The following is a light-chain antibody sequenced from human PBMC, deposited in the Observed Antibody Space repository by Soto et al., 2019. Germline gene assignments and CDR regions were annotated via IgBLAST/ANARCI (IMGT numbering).Light chain of an antibody. CDR1: SSNIGSNY. CDR3: AAWDDSLSGVV. J-gene: IGLJ2*01. V-gene: IGLV1-47*01. CDR2: RNN. Sequence: QSALTQPPSASGTPGQRVTISCSGSSSNIGSNYVFWYQHLPGTAPKPLIYRNNQRPSGVPDRFSGSKSGTSASLAISGLRSEDETDYYCAAWDDSLSGVVFGGGTKVTVL.